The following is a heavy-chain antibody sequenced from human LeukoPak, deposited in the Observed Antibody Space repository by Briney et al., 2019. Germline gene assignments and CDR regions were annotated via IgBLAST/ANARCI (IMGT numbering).Heavy chain of an antibody. J-gene: IGHJ4*02. D-gene: IGHD6-13*01. CDR3: ARDQKGSSSWYQDY. V-gene: IGHV4-59*12. Sequence: SETLSLTCTVSGGSISSYYWTWIRQSPGQGLEWIGEISSGGNSNENPSLKSRVSISVDTSKCQFSLKLNSVTAADTAVYYCARDQKGSSSWYQDYWGQGTLVTVSS. CDR2: ISSGGNS. CDR1: GGSISSYY.